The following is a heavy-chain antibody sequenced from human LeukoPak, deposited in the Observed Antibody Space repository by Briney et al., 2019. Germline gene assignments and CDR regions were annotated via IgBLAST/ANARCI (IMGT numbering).Heavy chain of an antibody. Sequence: PGGSLRLSCAASGFTFSSYAMSWVRQAPGKGLEWVSAISGSGGSTYYADSVKGRFTISRDNSKNTLYLQMNSLRAEDTAVYYCAKGILGYYYGSGSYYNVKDYCYYYYMDVWGKGTTVTVSS. V-gene: IGHV3-23*01. CDR2: ISGSGGST. CDR1: GFTFSSYA. CDR3: AKGILGYYYGSGSYYNVKDYCYYYYMDV. D-gene: IGHD3-10*01. J-gene: IGHJ6*03.